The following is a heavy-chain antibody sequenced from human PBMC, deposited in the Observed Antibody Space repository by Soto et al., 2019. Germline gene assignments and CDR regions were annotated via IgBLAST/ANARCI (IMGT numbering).Heavy chain of an antibody. J-gene: IGHJ4*02. D-gene: IGHD2-8*02. V-gene: IGHV3-23*01. Sequence: DVQLLESGGGLVRPGVFLRLSCAASGFTFNDYAMTWVRQAPGEGLEWISVISGSGATTAYADSVKGRFTISRDNSINTLYLEMSSLRVEDTAVYYCAKELGCAGSWTGPLDCWGQGALLTVSS. CDR3: AKELGCAGSWTGPLDC. CDR1: GFTFNDYA. CDR2: ISGSGATT.